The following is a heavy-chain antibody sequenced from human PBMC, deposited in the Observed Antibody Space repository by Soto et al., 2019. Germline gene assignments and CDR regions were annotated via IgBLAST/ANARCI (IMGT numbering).Heavy chain of an antibody. Sequence: LSLPCAVSGYSISSGYYWGWIRQPPGKGLEWIGSIYHSGSTYYNPSLKSRVTISVDTSKNQFSLKLSSVTAADTAVYYCARPEGVAAGLFGPWGQGNLVTVSS. CDR1: GYSISSGYY. CDR3: ARPEGVAAGLFGP. D-gene: IGHD6-13*01. V-gene: IGHV4-38-2*01. CDR2: IYHSGST. J-gene: IGHJ5*02.